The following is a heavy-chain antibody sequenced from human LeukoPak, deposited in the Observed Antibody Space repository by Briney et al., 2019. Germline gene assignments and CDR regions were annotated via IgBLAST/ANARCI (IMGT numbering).Heavy chain of an antibody. CDR2: INTYNGNT. CDR1: GYTFTSYG. D-gene: IGHD1-26*01. CDR3: ARDPSLIVGATISFFDY. Sequence: GASVKVSCKASGYTFTSYGISWVQQAPGQGLEWMGWINTYNGNTNYAQKLQGRVTMTTDTSTSTAYMDLRSLRSDDTAVYYCARDPSLIVGATISFFDYWGQGTLVTVSS. V-gene: IGHV1-18*01. J-gene: IGHJ4*02.